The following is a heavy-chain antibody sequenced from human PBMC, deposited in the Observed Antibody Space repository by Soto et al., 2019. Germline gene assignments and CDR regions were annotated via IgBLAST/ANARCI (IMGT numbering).Heavy chain of an antibody. D-gene: IGHD2-15*01. J-gene: IGHJ4*02. Sequence: PGGSLRLSCAASGFTFSSYEMNWVRQAPGKGLEWVSYISSSGSTIYYADSVKGRFTISRDNAKNSLYLQMNSLRAEDTAVYYCARDSGYCSGGSCYLGYWGQGTLVTAPQ. CDR3: ARDSGYCSGGSCYLGY. CDR2: ISSSGSTI. V-gene: IGHV3-48*03. CDR1: GFTFSSYE.